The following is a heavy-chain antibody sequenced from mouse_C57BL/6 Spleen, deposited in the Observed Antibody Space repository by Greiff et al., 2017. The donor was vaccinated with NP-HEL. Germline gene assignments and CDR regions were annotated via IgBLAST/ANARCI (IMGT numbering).Heavy chain of an antibody. J-gene: IGHJ3*01. CDR1: GYSFTDYN. CDR2: INPNYGTT. D-gene: IGHD2-3*01. V-gene: IGHV1-39*01. Sequence: EVKLLDSGPEPVKPGASVKISCKASGYSFTDYNMNWVKQSNGKSLEWIGVINPNYGTTSYNQKFKGKATLTVDQSSSTAYMQLNSLTSEDSAVYYCARGNDGYWGAWFAYWGQGTLVTVSA. CDR3: ARGNDGYWGAWFAY.